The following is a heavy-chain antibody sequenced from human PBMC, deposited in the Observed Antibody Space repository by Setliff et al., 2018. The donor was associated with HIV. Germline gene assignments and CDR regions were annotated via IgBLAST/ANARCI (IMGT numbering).Heavy chain of an antibody. J-gene: IGHJ4*02. Sequence: SGGSLRLSCAASGFTFSSYWMSWVRQAPGKGLEWVANIKEDGSDKAYVDSVKGRFTISRDNAKNSLYLQMNSLRVDDTAVYYCARDFTGGDGYNFWDYWGQGTLVTVSS. V-gene: IGHV3-7*01. CDR3: ARDFTGGDGYNFWDY. CDR1: GFTFSSYW. CDR2: IKEDGSDK. D-gene: IGHD3-3*01.